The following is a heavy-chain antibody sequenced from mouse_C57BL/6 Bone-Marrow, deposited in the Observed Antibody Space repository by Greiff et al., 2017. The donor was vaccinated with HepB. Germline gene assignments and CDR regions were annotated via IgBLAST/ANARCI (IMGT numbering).Heavy chain of an antibody. Sequence: QVHVKQSGAELARPGASVKLSCKASGYTFTSYGISWVKQRTGQGLEWIGEIYPRSGNTYYNEKFKGKATLTADKSSSTAYMELRSLTSEDSAVYFCASGGVTTVHFDCWGQGTTLTVSS. D-gene: IGHD1-1*01. J-gene: IGHJ2*01. V-gene: IGHV1-81*01. CDR3: ASGGVTTVHFDC. CDR2: IYPRSGNT. CDR1: GYTFTSYG.